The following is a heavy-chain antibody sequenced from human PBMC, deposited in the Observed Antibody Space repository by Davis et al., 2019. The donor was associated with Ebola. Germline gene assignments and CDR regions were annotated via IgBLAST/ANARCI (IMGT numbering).Heavy chain of an antibody. CDR1: GFTFSNYA. V-gene: IGHV3-20*01. Sequence: GESLKISCAASGFTFSNYAMTWVRQAPGKGLEWVSGINWNGASSGYADSVKGRFTISRDNVKNSLYLRMNSLRVEDTALYHCARVNAATGYSRFDTWGQGTLVTVSS. D-gene: IGHD3-9*01. CDR3: ARVNAATGYSRFDT. CDR2: INWNGASS. J-gene: IGHJ5*01.